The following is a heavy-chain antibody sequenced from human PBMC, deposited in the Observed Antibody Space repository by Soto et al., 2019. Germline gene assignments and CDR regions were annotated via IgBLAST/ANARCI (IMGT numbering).Heavy chain of an antibody. J-gene: IGHJ3*02. CDR3: ARGGGYCSGGSCYSHAFDI. V-gene: IGHV1-8*01. D-gene: IGHD2-15*01. CDR1: GYTFTSYD. Sequence: ASVKVSCKASGYTFTSYDINWVRQATGQGLEWMGWMNPNSGNTGYAQKFQGRVTMTRNTSISTAYLELSSLRSEDTAVYYCARGGGYCSGGSCYSHAFDIWGQGTMVTVSS. CDR2: MNPNSGNT.